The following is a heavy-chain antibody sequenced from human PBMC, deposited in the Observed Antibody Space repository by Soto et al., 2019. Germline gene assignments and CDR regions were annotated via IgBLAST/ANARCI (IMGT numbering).Heavy chain of an antibody. CDR2: INHSGST. D-gene: IGHD3-10*01. CDR1: GGSVSGYY. Sequence: SETLSLTCDVYGGSVSGYYWSWIRQPTGKGLEWIGEINHSGSTNYNPSLKSRVTISVDTSKNQFSLKLSSVTAADTAVYYCARERAYQYGSGNYPGYWGQGTLVTVSS. V-gene: IGHV4-34*01. CDR3: ARERAYQYGSGNYPGY. J-gene: IGHJ4*02.